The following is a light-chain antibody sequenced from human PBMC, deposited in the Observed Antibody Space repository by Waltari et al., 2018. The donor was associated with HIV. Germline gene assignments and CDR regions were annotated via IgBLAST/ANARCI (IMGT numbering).Light chain of an antibody. CDR2: RDT. V-gene: IGLV3-9*01. CDR3: QVWDSSTVV. Sequence: SYELPQPLPVSVALGQTARITCGEYTIENRHVYWYQQQPGQPPLLVIYRDTNRPSGIAELFAGSNAGNTATLTISRAQAGDEADYYCQVWDSSTVVFGGGTQLTVL. J-gene: IGLJ2*01. CDR1: TIENRH.